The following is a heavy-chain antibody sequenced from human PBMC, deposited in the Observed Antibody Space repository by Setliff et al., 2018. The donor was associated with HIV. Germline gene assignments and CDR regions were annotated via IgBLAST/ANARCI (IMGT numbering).Heavy chain of an antibody. Sequence: LSLTCTVSGGSMSTYYWTWIRQPPGKGLEWIGFITYGGSTKYNASLKSRVSMSIDASKSQFSLKLSSVSAADTAVYFCAREDTQGGWYYDYWGQGTLVTVSS. J-gene: IGHJ4*02. CDR2: ITYGGST. CDR1: GGSMSTYY. D-gene: IGHD6-19*01. V-gene: IGHV4-59*01. CDR3: AREDTQGGWYYDY.